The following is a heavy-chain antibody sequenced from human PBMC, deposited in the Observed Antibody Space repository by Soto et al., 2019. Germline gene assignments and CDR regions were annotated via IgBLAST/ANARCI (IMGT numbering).Heavy chain of an antibody. V-gene: IGHV1-2*02. D-gene: IGHD3-3*01. CDR2: ISPNNGDT. J-gene: IGHJ4*02. CDR1: GYTFTDHF. CDR3: ARGGLIFGGVKIPFEY. Sequence: QVQLVQSGAEVKKPEASVKVSCKASGYTFTDHFLHWMRQAPGQGLEWMGWISPNNGDTDYAQRYQGRVTVTRDTSISTAYLELSSLTSDDTAVYYCARGGLIFGGVKIPFEYWGQGTLVAV.